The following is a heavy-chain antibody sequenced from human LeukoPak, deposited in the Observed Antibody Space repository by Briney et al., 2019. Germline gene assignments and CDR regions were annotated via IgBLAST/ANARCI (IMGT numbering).Heavy chain of an antibody. J-gene: IGHJ3*02. D-gene: IGHD6-6*01. V-gene: IGHV4-30-4*08. Sequence: SQTLSLTCTVSGGSISSGGYYWSWIRQHPGKGLEWIGYIYYSGSTYYKPSLKSRLTISVDTSKNQFSLKLSSVTAADTAVYYCARVTRYSSSSDAFDIWGRGTMVTVSS. CDR3: ARVTRYSSSSDAFDI. CDR2: IYYSGST. CDR1: GGSISSGGYY.